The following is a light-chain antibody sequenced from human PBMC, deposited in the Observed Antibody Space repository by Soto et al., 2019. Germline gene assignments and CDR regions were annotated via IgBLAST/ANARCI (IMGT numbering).Light chain of an antibody. CDR1: SSDVGTYNS. J-gene: IGLJ1*01. V-gene: IGLV2-14*01. Sequence: QSVLTSVVSVSGSPREWISISYNETSSDVGTYNSVSWYQQYPGKAPKLMIHDVSNRPSGVSNRFSGSKSGNTASLTISGLQSEDEADYYCSSYTGSRSYVFGSGTRSPS. CDR3: SSYTGSRSYV. CDR2: DVS.